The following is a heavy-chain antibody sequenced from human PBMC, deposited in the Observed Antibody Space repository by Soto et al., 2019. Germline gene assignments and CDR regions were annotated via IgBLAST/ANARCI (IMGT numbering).Heavy chain of an antibody. D-gene: IGHD4-17*01. CDR1: GYTFTSYY. Sequence: GASVKVSCKASGYTFTSYYMHWVRQAPGQGLEWMGIINPSGGSTSYAQKFQGRVTMTRDTSTSTVYMELSSLRSEDTAVYYCARANTVTSFRAAYYYYMDVWGKGTTVTVSS. CDR3: ARANTVTSFRAAYYYYMDV. J-gene: IGHJ6*03. CDR2: INPSGGST. V-gene: IGHV1-46*03.